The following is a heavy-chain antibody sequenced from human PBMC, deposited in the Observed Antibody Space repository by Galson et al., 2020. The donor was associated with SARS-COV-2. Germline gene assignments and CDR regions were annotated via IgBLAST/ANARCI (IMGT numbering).Heavy chain of an antibody. J-gene: IGHJ4*02. D-gene: IGHD4-17*01. CDR3: ARFYGGNPAYDY. Sequence: SGPTLVKPTQTLTLTCTFSGFSLSTSGMCVSWIRQPPGNALEWLARIDWDDDKYYSTSLKTRLTISKDTSKNQVVLTMTNMDPVDTATYYCARFYGGNPAYDYWGQGTLVTVSS. CDR1: GFSLSTSGMC. V-gene: IGHV2-70*11. CDR2: IDWDDDK.